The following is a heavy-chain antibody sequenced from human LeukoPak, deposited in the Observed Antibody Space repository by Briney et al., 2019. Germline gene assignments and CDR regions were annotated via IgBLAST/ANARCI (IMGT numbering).Heavy chain of an antibody. D-gene: IGHD3-22*01. J-gene: IGHJ3*02. V-gene: IGHV4-38-2*02. Sequence: PSETLSLTCTVSGYSISSGYYWGWIRQPPGKGLEWIGSIYHSGSTYYNPSLKSRVTISVDTSKNQFSLKLSSVTAADTAVYYCASLRHPMIVVQDIWGQGTMVTVSS. CDR2: IYHSGST. CDR1: GYSISSGYY. CDR3: ASLRHPMIVVQDI.